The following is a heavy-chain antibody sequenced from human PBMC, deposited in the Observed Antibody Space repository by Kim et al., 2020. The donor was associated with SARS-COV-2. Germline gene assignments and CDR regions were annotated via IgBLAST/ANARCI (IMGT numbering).Heavy chain of an antibody. Sequence: ASVKVSCKASGYTFTSYYMHWVRQAPGQGLEWMGIINPSGGSTSYAQKLQGRVTMTRDTSTSTVYMELSSLRSEDTAVYYCAREGPVVTSYDILTGDYYGMDVWGQGTTVTVSS. CDR1: GYTFTSYY. J-gene: IGHJ6*02. CDR2: INPSGGST. V-gene: IGHV1-46*01. D-gene: IGHD3-9*01. CDR3: AREGPVVTSYDILTGDYYGMDV.